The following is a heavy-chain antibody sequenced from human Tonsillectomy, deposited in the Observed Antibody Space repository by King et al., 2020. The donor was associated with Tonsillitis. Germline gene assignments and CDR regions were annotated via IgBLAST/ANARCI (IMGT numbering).Heavy chain of an antibody. CDR3: ATPPSTILWWSFDY. D-gene: IGHD2-21*01. CDR1: GFNFSSYG. Sequence: VQLVESGGGVVQPGRSLRLSCAVSGFNFSSYGMHWVRQAPGKGLEWVAVIWYDGSIKYYADSVKGRFTISRDNSKNTLYLQMNSLRAEDTAVYYCATPPSTILWWSFDYWGQGTLVTVSS. CDR2: IWYDGSIK. J-gene: IGHJ4*02. V-gene: IGHV3-33*01.